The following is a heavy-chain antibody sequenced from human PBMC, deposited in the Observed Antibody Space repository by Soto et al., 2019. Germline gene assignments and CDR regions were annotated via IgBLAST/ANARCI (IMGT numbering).Heavy chain of an antibody. D-gene: IGHD3-10*01. CDR1: GFTFSSYG. V-gene: IGHV3-30*18. J-gene: IGHJ4*02. CDR2: ISYDGSNK. Sequence: VGSLRLSCAASGFTFSSYGMHWVRQAPGKGLEWVAVISYDGSNKYYADSVKGRFTISRDNSKNTLYLQMNSLRAEDTAVYYCAKIGRMVRGVIAYFDYWGQGTLVTVSS. CDR3: AKIGRMVRGVIAYFDY.